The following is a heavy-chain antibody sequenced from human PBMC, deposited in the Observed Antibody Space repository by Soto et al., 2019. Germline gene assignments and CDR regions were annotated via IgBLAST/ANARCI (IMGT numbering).Heavy chain of an antibody. CDR2: ISAYNGNT. CDR1: GYTFTSYG. CDR3: ARDPGTGTTPDYYYGMDV. V-gene: IGHV1-18*01. J-gene: IGHJ6*02. D-gene: IGHD1-1*01. Sequence: QVQLVQSGAEVKKPGASVKVSCKASGYTFTSYGISWVRQAPGQGLEWMGWISAYNGNTNYAQKLQRRVTMTTDTSTSTAYMEPRSLRSDDTAVYYCARDPGTGTTPDYYYGMDVWGQGTTVTVSS.